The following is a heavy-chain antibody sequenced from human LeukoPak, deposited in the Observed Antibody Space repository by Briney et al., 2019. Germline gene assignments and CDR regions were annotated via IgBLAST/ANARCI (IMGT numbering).Heavy chain of an antibody. Sequence: SETLSLTCAVYGGSFSGYYWSWIRQPPGKGLEWIGEINHSGSTNYNPSLKSRVTISVDTSKNQFSLKLSSVTAADTAVYYCARYSYYYDSSAPTDAFDIWGQGTMVTVSS. V-gene: IGHV4-34*01. D-gene: IGHD3-22*01. CDR1: GGSFSGYY. J-gene: IGHJ3*02. CDR2: INHSGST. CDR3: ARYSYYYDSSAPTDAFDI.